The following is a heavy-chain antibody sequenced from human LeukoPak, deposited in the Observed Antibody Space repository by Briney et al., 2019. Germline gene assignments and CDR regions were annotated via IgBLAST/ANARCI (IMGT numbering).Heavy chain of an antibody. J-gene: IGHJ4*02. CDR2: IRYDGSNN. CDR3: ANREVADY. D-gene: IGHD5-12*01. Sequence: GGSLRLSCAASGFTFSSYGMHWVRQAPGKGLEWVAFIRYDGSNNYFADSVKGRFTISRDNSKNTLYLQMNSLRAEDTAVYYCANREVADYWGQGTLVTVSS. CDR1: GFTFSSYG. V-gene: IGHV3-30*02.